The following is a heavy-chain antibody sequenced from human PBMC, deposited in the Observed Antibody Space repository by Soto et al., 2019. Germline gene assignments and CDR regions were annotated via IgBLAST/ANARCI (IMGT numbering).Heavy chain of an antibody. V-gene: IGHV3-48*02. D-gene: IGHD3-22*01. CDR3: AREPYYDSSGYCFDP. CDR2: ISSSSSTI. CDR1: GFTFSSYS. J-gene: IGHJ5*02. Sequence: GSLRLSGAASGFTFSSYSMNWVRQAPGKGLEWVSNISSSSSTIYYADSVKGRFTVSRDNAKNSLYLQMNSLRDEDTAVYYCAREPYYDSSGYCFDPWGQGTLVTVSS.